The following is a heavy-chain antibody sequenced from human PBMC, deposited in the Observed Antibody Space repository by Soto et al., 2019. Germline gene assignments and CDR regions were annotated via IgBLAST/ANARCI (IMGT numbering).Heavy chain of an antibody. CDR3: TRVGKPPLFRVLDV. CDR2: IRSKAYGGTT. D-gene: IGHD3-3*01. Sequence: GGSLRLSCTASGFTFGDYAMSWFRQAPGKGLEWVGFIRSKAYGGTTEYAASVKGRFTISRDDSKSIAYLQMNSLKTEDTAVYYCTRVGKPPLFRVLDVWGPGTWVTLSS. J-gene: IGHJ6*02. V-gene: IGHV3-49*03. CDR1: GFTFGDYA.